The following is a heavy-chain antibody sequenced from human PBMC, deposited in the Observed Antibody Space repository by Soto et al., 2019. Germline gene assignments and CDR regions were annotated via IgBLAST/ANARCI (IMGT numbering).Heavy chain of an antibody. Sequence: QVQLVESGGGVVQPGRSLRLSCAASGFTFRSYAIHWARQAPGKGLEWVAVISHDGSETHYADFVKGRFTISRDNSKNTLYLQMRSLRPEDTALYYCASDGEWELLGGYFDYWGQGTLVTVSS. D-gene: IGHD1-26*01. CDR3: ASDGEWELLGGYFDY. CDR2: ISHDGSET. CDR1: GFTFRSYA. J-gene: IGHJ4*02. V-gene: IGHV3-30*04.